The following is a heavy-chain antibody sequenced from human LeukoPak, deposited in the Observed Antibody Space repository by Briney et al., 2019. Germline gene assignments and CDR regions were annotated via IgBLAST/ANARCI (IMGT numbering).Heavy chain of an antibody. Sequence: GGSLRLSCAASGLIVRSSYISWVRQTPGKGLEWVSVIYSGGKTYYADSVKGRFTISRDDSKNTLYLQMNNVRAEDTAIYYCARDLSYFDYWGQGTLVTVSS. J-gene: IGHJ4*02. V-gene: IGHV3-53*01. CDR1: GLIVRSSY. CDR2: IYSGGKT. CDR3: ARDLSYFDY. D-gene: IGHD2/OR15-2a*01.